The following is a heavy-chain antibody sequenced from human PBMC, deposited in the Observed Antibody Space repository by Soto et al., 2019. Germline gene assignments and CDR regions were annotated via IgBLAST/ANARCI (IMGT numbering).Heavy chain of an antibody. V-gene: IGHV4-4*02. CDR3: ATLPPRIVVVVSPFPS. CDR1: GTSISSTFW. J-gene: IGHJ4*02. CDR2: IYHSGMA. Sequence: VQLRQSGSGLVKPSGTLSLTCFVSGTSISSTFWWTWVRQAPGKGLEWSGEIYHSGMAKNNPSLNSRGTIAVDKSSNQFSPTLTSVTAADAAMYYCATLPPRIVVVVSPFPSWGQGTPVTVSS. D-gene: IGHD2-15*01.